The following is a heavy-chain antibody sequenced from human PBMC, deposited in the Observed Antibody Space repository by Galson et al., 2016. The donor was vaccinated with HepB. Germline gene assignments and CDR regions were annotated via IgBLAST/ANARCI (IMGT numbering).Heavy chain of an antibody. CDR1: AFTVSGTY. CDR3: ARVTPPCWFDP. J-gene: IGHJ5*02. CDR2: IYSGGIT. V-gene: IGHV3-66*01. Sequence: SLRLSCAASAFTVSGTYMTWVRQSPGKGLEWVSLIYSGGITYYADSVKGRFSISRDISKNLLYLQMNSLRAEDTAVYYCARVTPPCWFDPWGQGTLLTVSS.